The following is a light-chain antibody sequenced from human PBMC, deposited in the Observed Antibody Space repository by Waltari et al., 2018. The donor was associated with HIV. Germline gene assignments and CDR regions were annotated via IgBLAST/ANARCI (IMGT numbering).Light chain of an antibody. CDR1: NSYIGYYNY. J-gene: IGLJ3*02. V-gene: IGLV2-14*01. CDR2: EVS. CDR3: SSLTNSATLSVL. Sequence: QFALTQPASVSGSPGQSITVSCPGTNSYIGYYNYVSWYQQHPGKAPKLIIYEVSNRPSGVSNRFSGSKSGNTASLTISGLQAEDEADYFCSSLTNSATLSVLFGGGTKLTVL.